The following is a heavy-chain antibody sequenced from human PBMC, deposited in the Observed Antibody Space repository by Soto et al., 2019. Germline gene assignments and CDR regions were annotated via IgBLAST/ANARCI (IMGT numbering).Heavy chain of an antibody. D-gene: IGHD4-17*01. J-gene: IGHJ6*02. CDR2: IKQDGSEK. CDR3: AFTVTTSAMDV. Sequence: GGSLELSCAASGLIFSTSWMSWVRQAPGKGLEWVANIKQDGSEKYYVDSVKGRFTISRDNAKNSLYLQMNSLRADDTAVYYCAFTVTTSAMDVWGQGTTVTVSS. V-gene: IGHV3-7*03. CDR1: GLIFSTSW.